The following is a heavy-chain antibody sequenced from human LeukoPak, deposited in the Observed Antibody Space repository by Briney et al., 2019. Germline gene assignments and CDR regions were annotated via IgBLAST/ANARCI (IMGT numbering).Heavy chain of an antibody. Sequence: GGSLRLSCAASRFTFSNYDMNWVRQAPGKGLEWVSYISGSGNTIYYADSVKGRFTISRDNAENSLYLQMNSLRAEDTAVYYCARDLTDGYGDVDYWGQGTLVTVSS. J-gene: IGHJ4*02. CDR3: ARDLTDGYGDVDY. D-gene: IGHD1-14*01. CDR2: ISGSGNTI. CDR1: RFTFSNYD. V-gene: IGHV3-48*03.